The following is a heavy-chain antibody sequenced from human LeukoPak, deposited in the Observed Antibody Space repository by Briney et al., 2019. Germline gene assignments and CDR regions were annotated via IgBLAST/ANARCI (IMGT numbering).Heavy chain of an antibody. CDR2: IIPIFDTA. CDR1: GYTFTSYG. J-gene: IGHJ6*03. D-gene: IGHD2-2*01. CDR3: ARSAGGVIGVVTPALSGTRPPYFYYYMDV. Sequence: ASVKVSCKASGYTFTSYGISWVRQAPGQGLEWMGGIIPIFDTANYVQKFQGRVTITADESTRSAYMELSSLRSEDTAVYYCARSAGGVIGVVTPALSGTRPPYFYYYMDVWGRGTTVTVSS. V-gene: IGHV1-69*13.